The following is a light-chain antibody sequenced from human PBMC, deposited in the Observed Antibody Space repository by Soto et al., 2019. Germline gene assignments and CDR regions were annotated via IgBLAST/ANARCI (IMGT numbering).Light chain of an antibody. CDR2: GAS. J-gene: IGKJ5*01. CDR3: QHYDNWPIT. CDR1: QSVSSN. Sequence: IEMTHSPATLSVSPGERATLSCTARQSVSSNLAWYQQKPGQAPRLPIYGASTRATGFPPRFSGSRSGTEFTLTISSLQSEDFAIYYCQHYDNWPITFGQGTRLEI. V-gene: IGKV3-15*01.